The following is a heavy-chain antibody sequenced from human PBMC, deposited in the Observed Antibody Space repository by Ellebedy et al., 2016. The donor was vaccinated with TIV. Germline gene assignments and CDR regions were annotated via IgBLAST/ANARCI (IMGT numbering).Heavy chain of an antibody. J-gene: IGHJ1*01. CDR3: AKDLGAGGGTVFRN. CDR1: GFTFNNAW. CDR2: SKTKTDGGTS. V-gene: IGHV3-15*01. D-gene: IGHD2-8*02. Sequence: GGSLRLXXAASGFTFNNAWMSWVRQAPGKGLEWVGRSKTKTDGGTSDYAAPVTGRFTISRDDSKNTLYLQMNSLTVQDTAVYYCAKDLGAGGGTVFRNWGQGTLVTVSS.